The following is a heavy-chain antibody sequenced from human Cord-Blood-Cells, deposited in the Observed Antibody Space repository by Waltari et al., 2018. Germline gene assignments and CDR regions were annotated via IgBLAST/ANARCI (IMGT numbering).Heavy chain of an antibody. CDR2: MNPNSGNT. Sequence: QVQLVQSGAEVKKPGASVKVSCKASGYTFTSYDINWVRQATGQGLEWMGWMNPNSGNTGYAQKFQGRVTITRNTSISTAYMELSSLRSEDTAVYYCARVGDYCSSTSCYAFDIWGQGTMVTVSS. D-gene: IGHD2-2*01. V-gene: IGHV1-8*03. J-gene: IGHJ3*02. CDR3: ARVGDYCSSTSCYAFDI. CDR1: GYTFTSYD.